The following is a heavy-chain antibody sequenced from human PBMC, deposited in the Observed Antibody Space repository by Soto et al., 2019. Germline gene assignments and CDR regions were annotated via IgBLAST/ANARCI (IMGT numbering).Heavy chain of an antibody. J-gene: IGHJ6*02. Sequence: QVQLQESGPGLVKPSETLSLTCTVSGGTISRYYWSWIRQPPGKGLEWIGYMYNTGSTVYNPSFTSRVTISVDTDKTQFSLKLNSVTAADTAVYYCARDLWGYCGTDCYPLDVWGQGTTVTVSS. V-gene: IGHV4-59*01. CDR3: ARDLWGYCGTDCYPLDV. CDR1: GGTISRYY. CDR2: MYNTGST. D-gene: IGHD2-21*02.